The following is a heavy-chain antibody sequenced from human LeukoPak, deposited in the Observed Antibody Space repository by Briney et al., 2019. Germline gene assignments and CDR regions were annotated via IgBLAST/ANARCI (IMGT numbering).Heavy chain of an antibody. D-gene: IGHD2-8*01. Sequence: PSEALSLTCTVSDDSISSYYWSWIRQSAGKGLEWIGRVHTSGSNNYNPSLKSRVTISVDTSKNQFSLKVTSVTAADTAVYYCARQNGVGLFSLPGGQGILVTVSS. CDR2: VHTSGSN. CDR1: DDSISSYY. V-gene: IGHV4-4*07. CDR3: ARQNGVGLFSLP. J-gene: IGHJ4*02.